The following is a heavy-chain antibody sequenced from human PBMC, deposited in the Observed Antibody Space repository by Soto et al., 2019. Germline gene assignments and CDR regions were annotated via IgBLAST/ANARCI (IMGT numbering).Heavy chain of an antibody. J-gene: IGHJ4*02. V-gene: IGHV4-59*08. D-gene: IGHD4-17*01. CDR3: AGRRYGDYKLLDY. Sequence: PSETLSLTCSVSGASFTSYYWGWIRQPPGKGMEGIAYVHNSGSSNYNPSLKSRVTISLDTSRNQFSLKLSSVAAADTAVYYCAGRRYGDYKLLDYWGQGTLVTVSS. CDR2: VHNSGSS. CDR1: GASFTSYY.